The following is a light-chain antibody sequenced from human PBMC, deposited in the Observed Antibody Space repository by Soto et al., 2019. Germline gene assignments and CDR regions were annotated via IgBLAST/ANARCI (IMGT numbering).Light chain of an antibody. CDR2: DVT. Sequence: QYALTQPASVSGSPGQSITISWTGTSSDVGGYNYVSWYQQHPGKAPKLMIYDVTNRPSGVSNRFSGSKSGNTASLTISGLQAEDEADYYCSSYTSSSTPLVFGGGTKLTVL. J-gene: IGLJ3*02. CDR1: SSDVGGYNY. V-gene: IGLV2-14*01. CDR3: SSYTSSSTPLV.